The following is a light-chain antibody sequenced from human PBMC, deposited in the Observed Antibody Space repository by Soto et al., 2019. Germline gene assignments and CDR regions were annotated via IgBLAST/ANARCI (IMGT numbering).Light chain of an antibody. CDR1: QSVSSY. Sequence: SVVTQSPGTPSFSPGERATISCRARQSVSSYLAWYQQKPGQAPRLLIYDASNRATGIPARFSGSGAGTDFTLPISSLEPEDFAGYSCQQRSNGAWAFGQGTKVEI. CDR3: QQRSNGAWA. CDR2: DAS. J-gene: IGKJ1*01. V-gene: IGKV3-11*01.